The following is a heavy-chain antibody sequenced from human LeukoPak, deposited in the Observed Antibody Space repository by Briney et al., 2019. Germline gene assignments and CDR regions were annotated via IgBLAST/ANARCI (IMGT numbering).Heavy chain of an antibody. CDR2: IYHSGST. V-gene: IGHV4-30-2*01. J-gene: IGHJ6*04. Sequence: PSETLSLTCAVSGGSISSGGYSWSWLRQPPGKGLEWIVYIYHSGSTYYNPSLKSPVTISVDRSKNQFSLKLSSVTAADTAVYYCARGDYYYYYGMDVWGKGTTVTGSS. CDR3: ARGDYYYYYGMDV. CDR1: GGSISSGGYS.